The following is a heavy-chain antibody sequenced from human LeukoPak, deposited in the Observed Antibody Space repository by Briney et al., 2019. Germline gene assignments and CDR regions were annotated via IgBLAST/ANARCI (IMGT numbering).Heavy chain of an antibody. D-gene: IGHD4-17*01. CDR1: GGSISNYY. J-gene: IGHJ3*02. Sequence: SETLSLTCTVSGGSISNYYWSWIRQPPGKGLEWIGYIYYSGSTNYNPSLKSRVTISVDTSRNQFSLKLSSVTAADTAVYYCARGPMTTVVTRGGAFDIWGQGTMVTVSS. V-gene: IGHV4-59*12. CDR2: IYYSGST. CDR3: ARGPMTTVVTRGGAFDI.